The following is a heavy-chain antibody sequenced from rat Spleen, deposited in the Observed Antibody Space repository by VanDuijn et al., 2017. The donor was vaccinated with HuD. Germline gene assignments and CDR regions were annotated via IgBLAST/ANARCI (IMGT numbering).Heavy chain of an antibody. CDR2: LSTGGGNT. CDR3: IREGTGFDY. J-gene: IGHJ2*01. D-gene: IGHD4-1*01. V-gene: IGHV5-20*01. CDR1: GFTFSDYY. Sequence: EVQLVESGGGLVQPGRSLKLSCAASGFTFSDYYMAWVRQAPTKGLEWVASLSTGGGNTYYPDSVQGRFTISRDNAKSSLYLQMNSLKSEDSAIYYCIREGTGFDYWGQGVMVTGSS.